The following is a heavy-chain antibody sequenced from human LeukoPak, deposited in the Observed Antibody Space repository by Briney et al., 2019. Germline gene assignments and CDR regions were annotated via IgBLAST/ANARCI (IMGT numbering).Heavy chain of an antibody. J-gene: IGHJ3*02. D-gene: IGHD3-3*01. CDR3: AKATESGYYTGDAFDI. CDR2: ISGSGGST. V-gene: IGHV3-23*01. CDR1: GFTFSSYA. Sequence: GGSLRLSCAASGFTFSSYAMSRVRQAPGKGLEWVSAISGSGGSTYYADSVKGRFTISRDNSKNTLYLQMNSLRAEDTAVYYCAKATESGYYTGDAFDIWGQGTMVTVSS.